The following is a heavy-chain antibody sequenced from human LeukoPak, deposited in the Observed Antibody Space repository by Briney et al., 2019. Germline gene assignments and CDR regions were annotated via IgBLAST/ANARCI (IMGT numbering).Heavy chain of an antibody. CDR3: AKDQGPRTTIFGVVISADYYYYGMDV. CDR1: GFTFSSYG. D-gene: IGHD3-3*01. CDR2: ISYDGSNK. Sequence: GGSLRLSCAASGFTFSSYGMHWVRQAPGKGLEWVAVISYDGSNKYYADSVKGRFTISRDNSKNTLYLQMNSLRAEDTAVYYCAKDQGPRTTIFGVVISADYYYYGMDVWGQGTTVTVSS. J-gene: IGHJ6*02. V-gene: IGHV3-30*18.